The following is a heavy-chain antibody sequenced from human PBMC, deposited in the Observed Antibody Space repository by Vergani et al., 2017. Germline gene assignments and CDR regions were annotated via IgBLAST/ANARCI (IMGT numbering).Heavy chain of an antibody. CDR1: GGSISSYY. J-gene: IGHJ6*02. CDR3: AGVRYYYGSGSYPPGYYYGMDV. CDR2: IYYSGST. V-gene: IGHV4-59*01. Sequence: QVQLQESGPGLVKPSETLSLTCTVSGGSISSYYWSWIRQPPGKGLEWIGYIYYSGSTNYNPSLKSRVTISVDTSKNQFSLKLSSVTAADTAVYYCAGVRYYYGSGSYPPGYYYGMDVWGQGTTVTVSS. D-gene: IGHD3-10*01.